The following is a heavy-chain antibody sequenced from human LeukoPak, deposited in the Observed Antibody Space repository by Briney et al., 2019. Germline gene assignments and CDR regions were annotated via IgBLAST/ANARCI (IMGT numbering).Heavy chain of an antibody. CDR1: GFTFSSYG. CDR2: ISYDGSNK. CDR3: ARDDGGYFDY. D-gene: IGHD3-3*01. V-gene: IGHV3-30*03. Sequence: GRSLRLSCAASGFTFSSYGMHWVRQAPGKGLEWVAVISYDGSNKYYADSVKGRSTISRDNSKNTLYLQMNSLRAEDTAVYYCARDDGGYFDYWGQGTLVTVSS. J-gene: IGHJ4*02.